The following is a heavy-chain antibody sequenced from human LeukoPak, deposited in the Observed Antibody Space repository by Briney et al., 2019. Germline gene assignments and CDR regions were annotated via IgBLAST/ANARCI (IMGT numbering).Heavy chain of an antibody. V-gene: IGHV3-9*01. CDR1: GFTFDDYA. CDR3: AKDISTSGIWYFDY. Sequence: GGSLRLSCAASGFTFDDYAMHWVRQGPGKGLEWVSGISWNSGSIGYADSVKGRFTISRDNAKNSLYLQMNSLRAEDTALYYCAKDISTSGIWYFDYWGQGTLVTVSS. CDR2: ISWNSGSI. D-gene: IGHD3-10*01. J-gene: IGHJ4*02.